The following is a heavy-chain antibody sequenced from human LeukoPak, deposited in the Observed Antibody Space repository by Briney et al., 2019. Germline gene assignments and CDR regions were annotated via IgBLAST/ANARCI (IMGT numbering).Heavy chain of an antibody. D-gene: IGHD5-18*01. V-gene: IGHV1-69*13. CDR2: IIPIFGTA. CDR3: ARDLGIRDTAMEYYFDY. CDR1: GGTFSSYA. Sequence: ASVKVSCKASGGTFSSYAISWVRQAPGQGLEWMGGIIPIFGTANYAQKFQGRVTITADESTSTAYMELSSLRSEDTAVYYCARDLGIRDTAMEYYFDYWGQGTLVTVSS. J-gene: IGHJ4*02.